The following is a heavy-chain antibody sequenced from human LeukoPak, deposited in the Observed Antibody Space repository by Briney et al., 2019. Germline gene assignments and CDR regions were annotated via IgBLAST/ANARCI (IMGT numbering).Heavy chain of an antibody. CDR2: ISSNEGSS. V-gene: IGHV3-64*01. Sequence: GGSLRLYCAASGFTFSSYAMHWVRPAPGKGLEYVSAISSNEGSSYYEHYGKGRITISRDNSKNALYLQMGSLRAEDMAVYYCARDWTVAVAGTDYWGQGTLVTVSS. J-gene: IGHJ4*02. CDR1: GFTFSSYA. CDR3: ARDWTVAVAGTDY. D-gene: IGHD6-19*01.